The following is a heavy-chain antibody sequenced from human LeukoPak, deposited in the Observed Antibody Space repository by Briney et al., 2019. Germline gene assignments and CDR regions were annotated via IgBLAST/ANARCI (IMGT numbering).Heavy chain of an antibody. J-gene: IGHJ4*02. CDR3: AIRLPSLSVTTGYYFDY. V-gene: IGHV4-38-2*02. D-gene: IGHD4-17*01. CDR2: IYHDGST. Sequence: SETLSLTCTVSGGSISSGYYWAWIRQPPGKGLEWITSIYHDGSTYYNPSLKSRVTISVDTPKNHFSLQLSSVTAADTAVYCCAIRLPSLSVTTGYYFDYWGQGTLVTVSS. CDR1: GGSISSGYY.